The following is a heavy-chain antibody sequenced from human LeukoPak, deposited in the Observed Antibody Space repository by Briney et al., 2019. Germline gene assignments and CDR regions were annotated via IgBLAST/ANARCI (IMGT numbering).Heavy chain of an antibody. V-gene: IGHV3-30*18. D-gene: IGHD6-13*01. CDR3: AKGSRIAAAASTYYFDY. CDR2: ISYDGSNK. CDR1: GFTFSSCD. J-gene: IGHJ4*02. Sequence: PGGSLRLSCAASGFTFSSCDMHWVRQALGKGLEWVAVISYDGSNKYYADSVKGRLTISRDNSKNTLYLQMNSLRAEDTAVYYCAKGSRIAAAASTYYFDYWGQGTLVTVSS.